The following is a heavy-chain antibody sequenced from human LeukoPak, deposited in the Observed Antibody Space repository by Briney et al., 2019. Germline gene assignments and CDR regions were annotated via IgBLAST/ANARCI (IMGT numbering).Heavy chain of an antibody. V-gene: IGHV3-23*01. J-gene: IGHJ4*02. CDR1: GFSFSSYA. D-gene: IGHD6-19*01. CDR3: AKAGQGLSRYHFDY. CDR2: MSGSSGRT. Sequence: GGSLRLSCEASGFSFSSYAMSWVRQAPGKGLEWVSSMSGSSGRTYYRDSVKGRFTISRDNSKNTLYLQMDGLRAEDTAVYYCAKAGQGLSRYHFDYWGQGTLVTVST.